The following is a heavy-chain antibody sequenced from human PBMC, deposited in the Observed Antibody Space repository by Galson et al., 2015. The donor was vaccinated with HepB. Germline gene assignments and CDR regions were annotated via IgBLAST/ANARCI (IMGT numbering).Heavy chain of an antibody. D-gene: IGHD1-7*01. V-gene: IGHV4-34*01. CDR2: INHSGST. CDR1: GGSFSGYY. Sequence: SETLSLTCAVYGGSFSGYYWSWIRRPPGKGLEWIGEINHSGSTNYNPSLKSRVTISVDTSKNQFSLQLNSVTPEDTAVYYCARVVGWNYGVDYYGMDVWGQGTTVTVSS. J-gene: IGHJ6*02. CDR3: ARVVGWNYGVDYYGMDV.